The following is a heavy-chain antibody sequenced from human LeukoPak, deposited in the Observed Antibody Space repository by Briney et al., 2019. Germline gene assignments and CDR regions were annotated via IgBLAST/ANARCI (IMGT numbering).Heavy chain of an antibody. D-gene: IGHD3-16*01. J-gene: IGHJ6*02. CDR3: ASSRGVYYYYGMDV. CDR2: SIPIFGTA. Sequence: SVMVSCKAAGGSFSSYVIGWVRQAPGQWLEWMGGSIPIFGTANYAQKFQGRVTITADESTSTAYMELSSLRSEDTAVYYCASSRGVYYYYGMDVWGQGTTVTVSS. V-gene: IGHV1-69*13. CDR1: GGSFSSYV.